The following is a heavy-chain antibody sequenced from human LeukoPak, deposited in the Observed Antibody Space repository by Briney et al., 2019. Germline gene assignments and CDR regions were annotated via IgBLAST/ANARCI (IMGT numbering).Heavy chain of an antibody. CDR1: GGSISSSIYY. V-gene: IGHV4-39*07. CDR3: ATSDYDYVWGRRAFDI. Sequence: PSETLSLTCTVSGGSISSSIYYWGWIRQPPGTGLEWIGTIYYSGSTYYNPSLKSQVTISVDTSKNQFSLKLSSVTAADTAVYYCATSDYDYVWGRRAFDIWGQGTMVTVSS. CDR2: IYYSGST. J-gene: IGHJ3*02. D-gene: IGHD3-16*01.